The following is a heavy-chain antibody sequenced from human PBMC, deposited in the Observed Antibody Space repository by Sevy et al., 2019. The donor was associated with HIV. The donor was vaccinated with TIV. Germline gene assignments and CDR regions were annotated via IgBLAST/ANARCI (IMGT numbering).Heavy chain of an antibody. D-gene: IGHD1-26*01. Sequence: ASVKVSCKASGYTFTSYGISWVRQAPGQGLEWMGWISAYNGNTNYAQRLQGRVTMTTDTSTSTANMELRSLRSDDTAVYYCARDLSGSYLDAFDIWGQGTMVTVSS. CDR1: GYTFTSYG. CDR2: ISAYNGNT. CDR3: ARDLSGSYLDAFDI. J-gene: IGHJ3*02. V-gene: IGHV1-18*01.